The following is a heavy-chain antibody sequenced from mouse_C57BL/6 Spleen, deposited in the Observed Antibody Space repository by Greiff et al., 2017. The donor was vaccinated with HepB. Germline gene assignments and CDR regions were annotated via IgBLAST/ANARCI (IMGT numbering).Heavy chain of an antibody. J-gene: IGHJ3*01. D-gene: IGHD2-2*01. V-gene: IGHV1-50*01. CDR2: IDPSDSYT. CDR3: ARGGYPAWFAY. CDR1: GYTFTSYW. Sequence: VQLQQSGAELVKPGASVKLSCKASGYTFTSYWMQWVKQRPGQGLEWIGEIDPSDSYTNYNQKFKGKATLTVDTSSSTAYMQLSSLTSEDSAVYYCARGGYPAWFAYWGQGTLVTVSA.